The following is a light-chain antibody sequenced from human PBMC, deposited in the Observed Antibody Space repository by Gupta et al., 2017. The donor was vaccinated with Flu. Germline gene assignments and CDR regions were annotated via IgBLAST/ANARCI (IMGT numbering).Light chain of an antibody. CDR2: WAS. CDR3: QQYYSTPPT. CDR1: QSVSYSSNNKHY. J-gene: IGKJ3*01. V-gene: IGKV4-1*01. Sequence: DIVMIQPQDHLAGSLLERATINCNSSQSVSYSSNNKHYLAWYQQKPGQPPKLLIYWASTRESGVPDRFSGSGSGTDFTLTISSLQAEDVAVYYCQQYYSTPPTFGPGTKVDIK.